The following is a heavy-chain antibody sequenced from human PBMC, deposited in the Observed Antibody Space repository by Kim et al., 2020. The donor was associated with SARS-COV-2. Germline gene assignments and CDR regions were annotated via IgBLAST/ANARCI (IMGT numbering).Heavy chain of an antibody. D-gene: IGHD2-8*02. CDR3: STHNPKAPVTG. CDR2: ISSNGAGT. CDR1: GFTFTTYG. V-gene: IGHV3-23*01. J-gene: IGHJ4*02. Sequence: GGSLRLSCAASGFTFTTYGMNWVRQAPGKGLEWVSTISSNGAGTNYADSVKGRFIISRDNSKNTLYLQMNSLRAEDTAIYDCSTHNPKAPVTGWGQGTL.